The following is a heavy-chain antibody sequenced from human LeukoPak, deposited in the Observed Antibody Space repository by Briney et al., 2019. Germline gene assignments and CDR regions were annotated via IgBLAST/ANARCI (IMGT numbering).Heavy chain of an antibody. CDR3: AKAGDYHDSSGPTGPADY. CDR1: GFTFSSHW. Sequence: GGSLRLSCAASGFTFSSHWMHWVRQAPGKGLVWVSRINNDGSDTTYADSVKGRFTISRDNAKNFLYLQMNSLRAEDTALYYCAKAGDYHDSSGPTGPADYWGQGTLVTVSS. D-gene: IGHD3-22*01. CDR2: INNDGSDT. V-gene: IGHV3-74*01. J-gene: IGHJ4*02.